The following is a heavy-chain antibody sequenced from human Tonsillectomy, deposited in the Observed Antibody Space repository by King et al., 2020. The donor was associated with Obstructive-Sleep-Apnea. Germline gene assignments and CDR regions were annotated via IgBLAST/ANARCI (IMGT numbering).Heavy chain of an antibody. J-gene: IGHJ6*02. V-gene: IGHV3-64*01. D-gene: IGHD4-17*01. CDR3: ASGDGNGDYWNYYYYGMDV. Sequence: VQLVESGGGLVQPGGSLRLSCAASGFTFSNYGMHWVRQAPGKGLEYVSAINNNGGSTYYASSVKGRFTISRDNSKNTLYLQVGSLRVEDMAVYYCASGDGNGDYWNYYYYGMDVWGQGTTVTVSS. CDR2: INNNGGST. CDR1: GFTFSNYG.